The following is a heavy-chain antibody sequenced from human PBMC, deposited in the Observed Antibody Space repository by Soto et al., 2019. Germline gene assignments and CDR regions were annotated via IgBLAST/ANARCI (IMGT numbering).Heavy chain of an antibody. J-gene: IGHJ4*02. CDR2: ISYSGCT. CDR1: GGSISHYH. CDR3: ARYYDTFDS. V-gene: IGHV4-59*04. Sequence: SETLSLTCTVSGGSISHYHWNWIRQAPGKGMEWIGCISYSGCTYYNPSLTSRVTISVDTSKNQFSLTLASVTAADTAVYYCARYYDTFDSWGQGILVTVSS. D-gene: IGHD3-22*01.